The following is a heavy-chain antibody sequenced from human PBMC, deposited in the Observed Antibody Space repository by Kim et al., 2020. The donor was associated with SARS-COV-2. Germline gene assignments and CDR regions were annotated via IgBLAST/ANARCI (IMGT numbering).Heavy chain of an antibody. V-gene: IGHV3-9*01. CDR3: AKDSSPQWGSSSFNWFDP. CDR2: ISWNSGSI. D-gene: IGHD6-13*01. J-gene: IGHJ5*02. CDR1: GFTFDDYA. Sequence: LSLTCAASGFTFDDYAMHWVRQAPGKGLEWVSGISWNSGSIGYADSVKGRFTISRDNAKNSLYLQMNSLRAEDTALYYCAKDSSPQWGSSSFNWFDPWGQGTLVTVSS.